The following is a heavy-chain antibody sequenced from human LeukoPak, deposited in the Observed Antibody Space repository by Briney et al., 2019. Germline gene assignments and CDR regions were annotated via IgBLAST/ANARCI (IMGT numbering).Heavy chain of an antibody. CDR2: INHSGST. J-gene: IGHJ4*02. D-gene: IGHD6-19*01. Sequence: SETLSLTCAVYGGSFSGYYWSWIRQPPGKGLEWIGEINHSGSTNYNPSLKSRVTISVDTSKNQFSLKPSSVTAADTAVYYCARHSVAGLDYWGQGTLVTVSS. CDR1: GGSFSGYY. CDR3: ARHSVAGLDY. V-gene: IGHV4-34*01.